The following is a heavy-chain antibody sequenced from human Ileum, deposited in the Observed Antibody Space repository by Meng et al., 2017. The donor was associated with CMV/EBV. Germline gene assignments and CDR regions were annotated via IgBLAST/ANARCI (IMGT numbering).Heavy chain of an antibody. CDR1: GYTFTDYY. V-gene: IGHV1-2*02. J-gene: IGHJ5*01. CDR3: ARPNPVLPVAYWFDL. CDR2: INPNSGTT. Sequence: APVKVSCKASGYTFTDYYMHWVRQAPGQGLEWMGWINPNSGTTTYAQELQARVTMPRDTSSGTAYMELSRLKSDDTAVYYCARPNPVLPVAYWFDLWGQGTLVTVSS. D-gene: IGHD2-2*01.